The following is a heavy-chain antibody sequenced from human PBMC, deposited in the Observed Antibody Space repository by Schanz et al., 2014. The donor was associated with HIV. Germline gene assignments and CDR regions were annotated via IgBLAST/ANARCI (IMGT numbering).Heavy chain of an antibody. CDR3: ARSQKGTSCCSPLDF. J-gene: IGHJ4*02. CDR2: ISHDGSNK. Sequence: VQLVESGGGLIQPGESLRLSCAASGFTFSSYAMHWVRQAPGKGLEWVALISHDGSNKYYADSVKGRFTVSRDNSKNRVFLQMNSLSTEDAAVYHCARSQKGTSCCSPLDFWGQGTPVTV. V-gene: IGHV3-30*04. D-gene: IGHD2-2*01. CDR1: GFTFSSYA.